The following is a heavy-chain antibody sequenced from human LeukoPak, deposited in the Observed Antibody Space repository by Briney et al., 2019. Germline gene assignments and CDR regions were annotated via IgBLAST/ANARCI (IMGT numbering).Heavy chain of an antibody. CDR3: AVSAGDYFDY. Sequence: SETLSLTCTVSGGSISSNNYYWGWIREPPGKGLEWIGTIYYSGSTYYNPSLKSRVTISVDTSKNQFSLKLSSVTAADTAVYYCAVSAGDYFDYWGQGTLVTLSS. D-gene: IGHD3-10*01. V-gene: IGHV4-39*01. CDR2: IYYSGST. CDR1: GGSISSNNYY. J-gene: IGHJ4*02.